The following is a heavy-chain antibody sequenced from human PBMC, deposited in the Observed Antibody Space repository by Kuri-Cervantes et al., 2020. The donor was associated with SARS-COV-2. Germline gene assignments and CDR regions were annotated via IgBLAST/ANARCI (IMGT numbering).Heavy chain of an antibody. J-gene: IGHJ4*02. CDR2: IWYDGSNK. D-gene: IGHD2-21*02. V-gene: IGHV3-33*01. CDR1: GFTFSSYG. Sequence: GESLKISCAASGFTFSSYGMHWVRQAPGKGLEWVAVIWYDGSNKYYADSVKGRFTISRDNSKNTLYLQMSSLRAEDTAVYNCARGGGYCGGDCYDFDYWGQGTLVTVSS. CDR3: ARGGGYCGGDCYDFDY.